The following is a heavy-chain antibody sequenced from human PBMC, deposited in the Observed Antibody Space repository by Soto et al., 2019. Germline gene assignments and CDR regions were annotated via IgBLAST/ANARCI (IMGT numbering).Heavy chain of an antibody. Sequence: SETMCLTCAVADGYIGGRGCCWNCIRQPPGKGLEWIGYIYYGGSTYYNPSLQSRVTMSVDRSRNQFSLRLNSVTAADTAVYYCARVRREYDNSGPVDYWGQGTLVTVSS. CDR1: DGYIGGRGCC. CDR3: ARVRREYDNSGPVDY. D-gene: IGHD3-22*01. V-gene: IGHV4-30-2*01. CDR2: IYYGGST. J-gene: IGHJ4*02.